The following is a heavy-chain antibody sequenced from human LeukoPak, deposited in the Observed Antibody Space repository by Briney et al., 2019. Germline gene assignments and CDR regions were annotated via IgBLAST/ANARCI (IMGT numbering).Heavy chain of an antibody. CDR2: INPNSGGT. CDR3: ARVTSSWAGFDY. V-gene: IGHV1-2*06. J-gene: IGHJ4*02. Sequence: ASVKVSCKASGYTFTCYYMHRVRQAPGQGLEWMGRINPNSGGTNYAQKVQGRVTMTSATSISKDHLELRRQRSDCTAVYYCARVTSSWAGFDYWGQGTVVTVSS. CDR1: GYTFTCYY. D-gene: IGHD6-13*01.